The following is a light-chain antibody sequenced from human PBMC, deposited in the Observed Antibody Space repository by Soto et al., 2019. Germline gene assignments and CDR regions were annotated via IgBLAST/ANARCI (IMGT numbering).Light chain of an antibody. J-gene: IGKJ1*01. CDR2: GAS. CDR1: QSVSSN. Sequence: VISQSPSTVSISPGERATLSCGASQSVSSNLAWYQQKPGQAPRLLIYGASTRATGIPARFSGSGSGTEFTLTISSLQSEDFAVYYCQQYNNWPRATFGQGTKVDIK. CDR3: QQYNNWPRAT. V-gene: IGKV3-15*01.